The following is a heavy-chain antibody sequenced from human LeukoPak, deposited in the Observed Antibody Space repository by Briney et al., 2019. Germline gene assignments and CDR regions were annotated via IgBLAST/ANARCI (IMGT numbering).Heavy chain of an antibody. Sequence: GGSLRLSCAASGFTFDDYAMHWVRQAPGKGLEWVSGISWNSGSIGYADSVKGRFTISRDNAKNSLYLQMNSLRAEDTALYYCAKSTGIAAAGKDFDYRGQGTLVTVSS. J-gene: IGHJ4*02. CDR3: AKSTGIAAAGKDFDY. D-gene: IGHD6-13*01. CDR2: ISWNSGSI. CDR1: GFTFDDYA. V-gene: IGHV3-9*01.